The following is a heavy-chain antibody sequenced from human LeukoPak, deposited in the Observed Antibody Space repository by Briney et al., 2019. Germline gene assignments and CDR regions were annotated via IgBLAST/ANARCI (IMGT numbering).Heavy chain of an antibody. D-gene: IGHD6-13*01. CDR1: GGSISSSSYY. J-gene: IGHJ5*02. CDR3: ARDNRDGIAAAGTGNWFDP. V-gene: IGHV4-39*07. CDR2: IYYSGST. Sequence: PSETLSLTCTVSGGSISSSSYYWGWIRQPPGKGLEWIGNIYYSGSTYYTPTLKSRVTISVDTSKNQFSLKLSSVTAADTAVYYCARDNRDGIAAAGTGNWFDPWGQGTLVTVSS.